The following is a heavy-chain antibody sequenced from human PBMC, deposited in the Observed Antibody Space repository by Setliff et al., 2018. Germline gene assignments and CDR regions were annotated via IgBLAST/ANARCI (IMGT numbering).Heavy chain of an antibody. J-gene: IGHJ4*02. CDR1: GYSIRSDYY. CDR3: ARGAVPGWYSFWGY. V-gene: IGHV4-38-2*02. CDR2: LYHTGST. Sequence: SETLSLTCTVSGYSIRSDYYWGWIRQPPGKGLEWIGSLYHTGSTDYNPSLKSRVTISIDESKSQFSLKLDSVTAADTAVYYCARGAVPGWYSFWGYWGQGTLVTVSS. D-gene: IGHD6-19*01.